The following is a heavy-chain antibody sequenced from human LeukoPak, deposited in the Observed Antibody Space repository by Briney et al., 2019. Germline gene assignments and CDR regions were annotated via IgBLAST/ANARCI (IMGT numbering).Heavy chain of an antibody. CDR3: ARAEAAAGEFDY. CDR1: GYTFTSYD. CDR2: MNPNSGNT. Sequence: ASVKVSCKASGYTFTSYDINWVRQATGQGLEWMGWMNPNSGNTGYAQKLQGRVTMTTDTSTSTAYLELRSLRSDDTAVYYCARAEAAAGEFDYWGQGTLVTVSS. D-gene: IGHD6-13*01. J-gene: IGHJ4*02. V-gene: IGHV1-8*02.